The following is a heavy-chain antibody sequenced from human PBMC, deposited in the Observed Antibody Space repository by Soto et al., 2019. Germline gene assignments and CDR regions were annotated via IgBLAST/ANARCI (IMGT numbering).Heavy chain of an antibody. J-gene: IGHJ5*02. Sequence: QVQLVQSGADVKKPGASVKISCKASGYNFTQYRIHWVRQAPGQRLEWMGWITAGDAKTEYSQKFQGRVTISRDISATTVYLELDSLRSEDTAVYYCARDLYSSSWFWFDPWGRGTQVIVSS. D-gene: IGHD2-2*01. CDR3: ARDLYSSSWFWFDP. CDR2: ITAGDAKT. V-gene: IGHV1-3*01. CDR1: GYNFTQYR.